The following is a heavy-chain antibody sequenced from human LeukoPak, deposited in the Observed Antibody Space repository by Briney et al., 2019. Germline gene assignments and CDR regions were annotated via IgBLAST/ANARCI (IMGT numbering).Heavy chain of an antibody. J-gene: IGHJ4*02. V-gene: IGHV3-23*01. CDR3: ARDGGHPPGDYYRAS. Sequence: GSLRLSCVASGFTFSSFAMTWVRQAPGKGLGWVSTIFDTGFGTFYAKSVEGRFTISRDNSKNTVSLQMTSLRVDDTAVYFCARDGGHPPGDYYRASWGQGTLVTVSS. CDR2: IFDTGFGT. D-gene: IGHD4-17*01. CDR1: GFTFSSFA.